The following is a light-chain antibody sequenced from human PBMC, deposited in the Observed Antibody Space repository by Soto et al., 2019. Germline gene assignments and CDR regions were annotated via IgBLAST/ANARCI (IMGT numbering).Light chain of an antibody. V-gene: IGLV2-8*01. J-gene: IGLJ1*01. CDR3: SSYAGSNDYV. CDR2: EVS. CDR1: SSDVGDYDY. Sequence: QPALTQPPSASGSPGQSVTISCTGTSSDVGDYDYVSWYQHHPGKAPKLMIYEVSKRPSGVPARFSGSKYGNTASLTVSGLQAEDEADYYCSSYAGSNDYVFGTGTKLTVL.